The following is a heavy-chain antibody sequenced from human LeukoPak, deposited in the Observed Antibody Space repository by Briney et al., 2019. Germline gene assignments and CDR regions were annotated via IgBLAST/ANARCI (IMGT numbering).Heavy chain of an antibody. CDR2: INGDGSST. D-gene: IGHD3-10*01. CDR1: GFTFSSYW. CDR3: ARDSYGSGSF. V-gene: IGHV3-74*01. Sequence: GGSLRLSCAASGFTFSSYWTHWVRQAPGKGLVWVSRINGDGSSTSYADSVKGRFTISRDNAKNTLYLQMNSLRAEDTAVYYCARDSYGSGSFWGQGTLVTVSS. J-gene: IGHJ4*02.